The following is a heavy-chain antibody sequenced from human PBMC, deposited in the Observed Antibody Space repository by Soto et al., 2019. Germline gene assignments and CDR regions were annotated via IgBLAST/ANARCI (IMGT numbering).Heavy chain of an antibody. D-gene: IGHD3-16*01. Sequence: SETLSLTCTVSGGSISSYYWSWIRQPPGKGLEWIGYIYYSGITNYNPSLKSRVTISVDSSKSQFSLNLSSVTAADTAIYYCGRGLMNFDYWGQGALVTAPQ. CDR3: GRGLMNFDY. V-gene: IGHV4-59*01. J-gene: IGHJ4*02. CDR1: GGSISSYY. CDR2: IYYSGIT.